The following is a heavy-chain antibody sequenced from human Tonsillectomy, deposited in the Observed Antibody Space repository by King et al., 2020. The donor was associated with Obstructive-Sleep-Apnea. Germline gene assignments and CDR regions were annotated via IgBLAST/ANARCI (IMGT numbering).Heavy chain of an antibody. D-gene: IGHD2-8*01. CDR2: ISGSGYKS. V-gene: IGHV3-23*04. Sequence: VQLVESGGDLVQPGGSLRLSCAASGFTFNNYAMTWVRHAPGKGLEWVSAISGSGYKSYYTDSVKGRFTISRDNSRNTVYLQMNTLKGEDTAIYYCARDPNGDYVGAFEFWGQGTIVSVSS. CDR1: GFTFNNYA. J-gene: IGHJ3*01. CDR3: ARDPNGDYVGAFEF.